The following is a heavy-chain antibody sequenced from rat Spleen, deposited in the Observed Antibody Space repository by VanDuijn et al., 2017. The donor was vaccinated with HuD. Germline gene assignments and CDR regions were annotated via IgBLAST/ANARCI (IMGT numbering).Heavy chain of an antibody. J-gene: IGHJ3*01. Sequence: EVXLVESDGGLVQPGRSLQLSCAASGFTFSDYNMAWVRQAPKKGLEWVATISYDGSSTYYRDSVKGRFTISRDNAKSTLYLQMDSLRSEETATYYCARHELPGYNWFAYWGQGTLVTVSS. CDR3: ARHELPGYNWFAY. CDR1: GFTFSDYN. CDR2: ISYDGSST. V-gene: IGHV5-7*01. D-gene: IGHD1-4*01.